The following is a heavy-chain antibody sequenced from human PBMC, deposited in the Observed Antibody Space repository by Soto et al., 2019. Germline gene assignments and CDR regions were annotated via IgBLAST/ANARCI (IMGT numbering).Heavy chain of an antibody. CDR1: GGTFSSYA. CDR3: ARDGAMYYYDSSGYYPYGMDV. V-gene: IGHV1-69*13. CDR2: IIPIFGTA. D-gene: IGHD3-22*01. J-gene: IGHJ6*02. Sequence: ASVKVSCKASGGTFSSYAISWVRQAPGQGLEWMGGIIPIFGTANYAQKFQGRVTITADESTSTAYMELSSLRSEDTAVYYCARDGAMYYYDSSGYYPYGMDVWGQGTTVTVS.